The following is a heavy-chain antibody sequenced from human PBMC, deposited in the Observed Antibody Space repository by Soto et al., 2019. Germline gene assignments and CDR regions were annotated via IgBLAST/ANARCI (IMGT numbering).Heavy chain of an antibody. J-gene: IGHJ5*02. CDR2: ISAYNGNT. V-gene: IGHV1-18*01. Sequence: ASLKVSCKASGYTFTSYGISWVRQAPGQGLEWMGWISAYNGNTNYAQKLQGRVTMTTDTSTSTAYMELRSLRSDDTAVYYCASPTADNWFDPWGQGTLVTVSS. CDR1: GYTFTSYG. CDR3: ASPTADNWFDP.